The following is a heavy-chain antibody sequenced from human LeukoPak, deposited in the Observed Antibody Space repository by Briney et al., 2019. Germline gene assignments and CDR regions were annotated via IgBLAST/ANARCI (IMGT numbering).Heavy chain of an antibody. V-gene: IGHV4-39*07. D-gene: IGHD1-26*01. CDR1: GGSISSSSYY. CDR2: IYYSGST. CDR3: ARQVGALYYFDY. Sequence: PSETLSLTCTVSGGSISSSSYYWGWIRQPPGKGLEWIGSIYYSGSTYYNPSLKCRVTISVDTSKNQFSPKLSSVTAADTAVYYCARQVGALYYFDYWGQGTLVTVSS. J-gene: IGHJ4*02.